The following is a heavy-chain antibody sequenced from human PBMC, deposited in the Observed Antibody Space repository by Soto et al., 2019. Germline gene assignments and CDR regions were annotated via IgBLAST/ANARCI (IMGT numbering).Heavy chain of an antibody. CDR3: AKGQTGDPYYYYYMDV. D-gene: IGHD7-27*01. V-gene: IGHV3-23*01. Sequence: GGSLRLSCAASGFTFNSYAMGWVRQAPGKGLEWVSGISSNVVTTYYADSVKGRFTISRDNSKSTLYLQLNNLRAEDTAVYYCAKGQTGDPYYYYYMDVWGKGTTVTVSS. J-gene: IGHJ6*03. CDR2: ISSNVVTT. CDR1: GFTFNSYA.